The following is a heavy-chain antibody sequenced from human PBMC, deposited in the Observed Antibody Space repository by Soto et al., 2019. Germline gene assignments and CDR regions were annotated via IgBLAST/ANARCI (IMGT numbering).Heavy chain of an antibody. Sequence: ASVKVSCKVSGYTLTELSMHWVRQAPGKGLEWMGGFDPEDGETIYAQKFQGRVTMTEDTSTDTAYMELSSLRSEDTAVYYCATVHSAAAGTRYYYYYMDVWGKGTTVTSP. V-gene: IGHV1-24*01. CDR1: GYTLTELS. CDR3: ATVHSAAAGTRYYYYYMDV. D-gene: IGHD6-13*01. J-gene: IGHJ6*03. CDR2: FDPEDGET.